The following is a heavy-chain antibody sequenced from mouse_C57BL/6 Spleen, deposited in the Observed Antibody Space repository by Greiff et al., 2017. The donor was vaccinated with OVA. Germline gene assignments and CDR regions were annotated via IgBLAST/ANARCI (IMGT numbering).Heavy chain of an antibody. D-gene: IGHD2-14*01. J-gene: IGHJ2*01. Sequence: VQLQQSGAELVRPGASVTLSCKASGYTFTDYEMHWVKQTPVHGLEWIGAIDPETGGTAYNQKFKGKAILTADKSSSTDYMELRSLTSEDSAVYYCTRGYSFFDYWGQGTTLTVSS. CDR1: GYTFTDYE. CDR2: IDPETGGT. V-gene: IGHV1-15*01. CDR3: TRGYSFFDY.